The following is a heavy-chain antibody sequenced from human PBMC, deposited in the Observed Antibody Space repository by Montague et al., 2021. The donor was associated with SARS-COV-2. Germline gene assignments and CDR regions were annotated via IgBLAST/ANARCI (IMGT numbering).Heavy chain of an antibody. V-gene: IGHV4-59*01. Sequence: SETLSLTCSVSGGSINNYFWGWIRQSPGKGLEWVGYMRSTGSTAYNPSLKSRVIISVDTSKTQISLKLSSVSAADTALYYCARAVVGAKTATIESWGQGTLVTVSS. J-gene: IGHJ4*02. CDR2: MRSTGST. D-gene: IGHD2-15*01. CDR3: ARAVVGAKTATIES. CDR1: GGSINNYF.